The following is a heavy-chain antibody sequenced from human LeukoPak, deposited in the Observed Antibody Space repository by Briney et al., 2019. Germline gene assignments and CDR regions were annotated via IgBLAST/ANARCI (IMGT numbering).Heavy chain of an antibody. CDR3: ARDLPIVY. V-gene: IGHV4-34*01. J-gene: IGHJ4*02. CDR1: GGSFSGYY. Sequence: SETLSLTCAVYGGSFSGYYWSWIRQPPGKGLEWIGEINHSGSTNYNPSLKSRVTISVDTSKNQFSLKLSSVTAADTAVYYCARDLPIVYWGQGTLVIVSS. CDR2: INHSGST. D-gene: IGHD3-16*02.